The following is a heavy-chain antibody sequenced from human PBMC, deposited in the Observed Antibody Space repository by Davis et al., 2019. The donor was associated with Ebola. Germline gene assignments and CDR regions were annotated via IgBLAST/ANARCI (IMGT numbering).Heavy chain of an antibody. J-gene: IGHJ4*02. D-gene: IGHD4-17*01. V-gene: IGHV4-59*01. Sequence: SETLSLTCTVSGGSISSYYWSWIRQPPGKGLEWIGYIYYSGSTNYNPSLKSRVTISVDTSKNQFSLKLSSVTAADTAVYYCARSESTVTTLWMGYWGQGTLVTVSS. CDR1: GGSISSYY. CDR2: IYYSGST. CDR3: ARSESTVTTLWMGY.